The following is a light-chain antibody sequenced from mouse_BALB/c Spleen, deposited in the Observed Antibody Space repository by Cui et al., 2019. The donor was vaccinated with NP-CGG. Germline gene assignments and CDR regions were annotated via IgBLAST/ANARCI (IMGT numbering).Light chain of an antibody. J-gene: IGLJ1*01. CDR3: VLWYSNHWV. Sequence: QAVLTPESAPTTSPGETVTLTCRSSTGAVTTSNYANWVQEKPDHLFTGLIGGTNNRAPGVPARFSGSLIGDKAALTITGAQTEDEAIYFCVLWYSNHWVFGGGTKLTVL. V-gene: IGLV1*01. CDR2: GTN. CDR1: TGAVTTSNY.